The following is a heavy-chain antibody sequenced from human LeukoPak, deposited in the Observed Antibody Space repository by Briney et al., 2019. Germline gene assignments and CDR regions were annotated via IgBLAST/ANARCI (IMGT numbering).Heavy chain of an antibody. J-gene: IGHJ3*02. CDR2: LRYDGSNK. D-gene: IGHD6-19*01. Sequence: GGSLRLSCAASGFTFSTYGMHWVRRAPGKGLEWVAFLRYDGSNKYYADSVKGRFTISRDNSKNTLYLQMNSLRAEDTAVYYCAKEKAGTDAFDIWGQGTMVTVSS. CDR3: AKEKAGTDAFDI. V-gene: IGHV3-30*02. CDR1: GFTFSTYG.